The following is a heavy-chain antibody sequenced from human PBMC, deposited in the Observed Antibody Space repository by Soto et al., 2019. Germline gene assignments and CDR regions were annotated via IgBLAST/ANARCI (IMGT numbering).Heavy chain of an antibody. CDR1: GGPYSKYS. CDR3: ARSLLGDDYDSGGLDN. J-gene: IGHJ4*02. V-gene: IGHV1-69*08. D-gene: IGHD3-22*01. Sequence: QVQLVQSGTEVKKPWSSVTVSCKASGGPYSKYSISWVRQAPGQGLEWVGRIIPILDTTNYAQKFQGRAPITAEKSTSTVYRDLSSLRSEDTAVYYCARSLLGDDYDSGGLDNWGQGTRVTVSS. CDR2: IIPILDTT.